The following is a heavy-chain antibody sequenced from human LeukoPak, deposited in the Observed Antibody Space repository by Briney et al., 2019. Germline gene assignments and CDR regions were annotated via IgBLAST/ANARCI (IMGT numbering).Heavy chain of an antibody. CDR3: LALLGGGNTVDPSFDY. CDR2: ISSDGSNK. D-gene: IGHD2-15*01. Sequence: GGSLRLSCAASGFTFSDYRMHWVRQVPGKGPEWVALISSDGSNKNYGESVKGRFTISRDNSQNTLYLQMTSLRAEDTAVYYCLALLGGGNTVDPSFDYWGQGTLVTVSS. V-gene: IGHV3-30*03. J-gene: IGHJ4*02. CDR1: GFTFSDYR.